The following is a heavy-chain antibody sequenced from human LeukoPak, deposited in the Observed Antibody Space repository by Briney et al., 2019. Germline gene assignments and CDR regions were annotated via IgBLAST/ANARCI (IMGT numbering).Heavy chain of an antibody. CDR3: ARGVTGPFDY. CDR1: GGSISSGGYY. J-gene: IGHJ4*02. V-gene: IGHV4-30-2*01. CDR2: IYHSGST. Sequence: SQTLSLTCTVSGGSISSGGYYWSWIRQPPGKGLEWIGYIYHSGSTYYNPSLKSRVTISVDRSKNQFSLKLSSVTAADTAVYYCARGVTGPFDYWGQGTLVTVSS. D-gene: IGHD4-11*01.